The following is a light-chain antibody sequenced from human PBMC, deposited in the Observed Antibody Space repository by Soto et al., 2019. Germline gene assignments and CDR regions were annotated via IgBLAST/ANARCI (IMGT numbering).Light chain of an antibody. CDR2: DVS. CDR1: SSDVGRYSY. CDR3: CLYAGTYTGV. J-gene: IGLJ1*01. V-gene: IGLV2-11*01. Sequence: QSVLTQPRSVSGSPGQSVSISCTGTSSDVGRYSYVSWYQQHPGKAPKLMIYDVSERPSGVPDRFSGSKSGNTASLTISGLQAEDEADYYCCLYAGTYTGVFGTGTKVTVL.